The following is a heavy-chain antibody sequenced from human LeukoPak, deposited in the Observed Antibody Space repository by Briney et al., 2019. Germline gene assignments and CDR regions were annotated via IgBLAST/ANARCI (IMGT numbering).Heavy chain of an antibody. J-gene: IGHJ4*02. V-gene: IGHV3-21*01. CDR3: ARDVSLSGWSDY. Sequence: GGSLRLSCAASGFTFSSYSMNWVRQAPGKGLKWVSSISSSSSYIYYADSVKGRFTISRDNAKNSLYLQMNSLRAEDTAAYYCARDVSLSGWSDYWGQGTLVTVSS. D-gene: IGHD6-19*01. CDR1: GFTFSSYS. CDR2: ISSSSSYI.